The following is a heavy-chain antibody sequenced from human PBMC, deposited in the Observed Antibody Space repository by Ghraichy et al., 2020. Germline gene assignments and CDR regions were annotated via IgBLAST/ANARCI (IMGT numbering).Heavy chain of an antibody. J-gene: IGHJ4*01. V-gene: IGHV1-18*01. D-gene: IGHD1-14*01. CDR2: ISDYNGNT. CDR3: TRDLTPACFDY. CDR1: GYTFSNYG. Sequence: ASVKVSCKASGYTFSNYGISWVRQAPGQGLEWMGWISDYNGNTNYAQKLQGRVTMTTDTSTSTAYMELRSLRSDDTAVYYCTRDLTPACFDYWGRGTLVTVSS.